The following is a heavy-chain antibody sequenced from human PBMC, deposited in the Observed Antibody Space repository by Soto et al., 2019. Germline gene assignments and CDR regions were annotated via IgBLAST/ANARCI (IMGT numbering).Heavy chain of an antibody. CDR2: ISAYNGNT. CDR3: ARLKRITMVRGVIIPDY. J-gene: IGHJ4*02. D-gene: IGHD3-10*01. CDR1: GYTFTSYG. V-gene: IGHV1-18*01. Sequence: GASVKVSCKASGYTFTSYGISWVRQAPGQGLEWMGWISAYNGNTNYAQKLQGRVTMTTDTSTSTAYMELRSLRSDDTAVYYCARLKRITMVRGVIIPDYWGQGTLVTVS.